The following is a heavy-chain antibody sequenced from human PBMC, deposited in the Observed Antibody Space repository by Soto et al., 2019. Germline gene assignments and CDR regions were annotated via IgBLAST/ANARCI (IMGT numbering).Heavy chain of an antibody. CDR1: GGSFSGYY. V-gene: IGHV4-34*01. D-gene: IGHD6-6*01. CDR3: ARRESSGKQLGNWFDP. Sequence: SETLSLTCAVYGGSFSGYYWSWIRQPPGKGLEWIGEINHSGSTNYNPSLKSRVTISVDTSKNQFSLKLSSVTAADAAVYYCARRESSGKQLGNWFDPWGQGTLVTVSS. CDR2: INHSGST. J-gene: IGHJ5*02.